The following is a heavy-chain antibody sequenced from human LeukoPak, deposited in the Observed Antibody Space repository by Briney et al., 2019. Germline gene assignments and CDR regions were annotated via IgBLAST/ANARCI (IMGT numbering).Heavy chain of an antibody. CDR2: IYYSGST. D-gene: IGHD3-3*01. CDR1: GGSISSYY. V-gene: IGHV4-59*01. J-gene: IGHJ6*02. CDR3: ARGKNYDFWSGYPYYYGMDV. Sequence: PSETLSLTCTVSGGSISSYYWSWIRQPPGKGLEWIGYIYYSGSTNYNPSLKSRVTISVDTSKNQFSLKLSSVTAAVTAVYYCARGKNYDFWSGYPYYYGMDVWGQGTTVTVSS.